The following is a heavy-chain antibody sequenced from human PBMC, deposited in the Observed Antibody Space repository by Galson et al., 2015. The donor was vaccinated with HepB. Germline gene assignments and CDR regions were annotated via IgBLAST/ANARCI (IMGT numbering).Heavy chain of an antibody. CDR3: ARQSGYGMDV. CDR1: GFTFSTYW. Sequence: SLRLSCAASGFTFSTYWMHWVRQAPGKGLVWASRINTDGSSTPCADSVKGRFTISRDNAKNTLYLQMNSPRAEDTAVYYCARQSGYGMDVWGQGTTVAVSS. J-gene: IGHJ6*02. CDR2: INTDGSST. D-gene: IGHD3-10*01. V-gene: IGHV3-74*01.